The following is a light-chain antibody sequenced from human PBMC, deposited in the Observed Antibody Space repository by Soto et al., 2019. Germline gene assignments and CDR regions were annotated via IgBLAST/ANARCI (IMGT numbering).Light chain of an antibody. CDR2: AAS. J-gene: IGKJ1*01. Sequence: AIRMTQSPSSLSASTGDRVTITCRASQGISSYLAWYQQKPGKAPKLQIYAASTLQSGVPSRFSGSGSGTDFTLTFSCLQSEDFATYYCQQYYSYPRTFGQGTKVEIK. V-gene: IGKV1-8*01. CDR3: QQYYSYPRT. CDR1: QGISSY.